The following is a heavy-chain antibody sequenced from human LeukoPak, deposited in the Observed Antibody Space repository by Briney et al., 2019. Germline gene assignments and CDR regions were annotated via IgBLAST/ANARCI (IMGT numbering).Heavy chain of an antibody. D-gene: IGHD2-2*01. V-gene: IGHV5-51*01. J-gene: IGHJ4*02. Sequence: GGSLKISCQGSGYIFTSNWIAWVRPLPGKGLELMGIIFPGDSQTRYSPSFQGQVTMSVDKSISTAYLEWNSLKASDTAMYHCARQGCSATSCHTIDSWGRGTLVTVSS. CDR3: ARQGCSATSCHTIDS. CDR2: IFPGDSQT. CDR1: GYIFTSNW.